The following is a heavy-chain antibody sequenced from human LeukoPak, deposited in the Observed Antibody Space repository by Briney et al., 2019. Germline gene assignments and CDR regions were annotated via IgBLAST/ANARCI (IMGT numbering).Heavy chain of an antibody. CDR1: GGSISSTNYY. D-gene: IGHD3-22*01. Sequence: SETLSLTCPVSGGSISSTNYYWSWIRQPPGKGLEWIGYIYYSGSTNYNPSLKSRVTISVDTSKNQFSLKLSSVTAADTAVYYCARDNTQYYYDSSGYYYVGYFDYWGQGTLVTVSS. J-gene: IGHJ4*02. CDR2: IYYSGST. V-gene: IGHV4-61*01. CDR3: ARDNTQYYYDSSGYYYVGYFDY.